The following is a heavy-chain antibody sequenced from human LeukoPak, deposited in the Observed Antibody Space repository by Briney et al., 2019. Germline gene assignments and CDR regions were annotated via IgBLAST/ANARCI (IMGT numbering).Heavy chain of an antibody. D-gene: IGHD3-10*01. V-gene: IGHV4-59*01. J-gene: IGHJ5*02. Sequence: SETLSLTCTVSGGSISSYYWSWIRQPPGKGLEWIGYIYYSGSTNYNPSLKSRVTISVDTSKNQFSLKLSSVTAADTAVYYCARETMVRGVINYNWFDPWGQGTLVTVSS. CDR3: ARETMVRGVINYNWFDP. CDR1: GGSISSYY. CDR2: IYYSGST.